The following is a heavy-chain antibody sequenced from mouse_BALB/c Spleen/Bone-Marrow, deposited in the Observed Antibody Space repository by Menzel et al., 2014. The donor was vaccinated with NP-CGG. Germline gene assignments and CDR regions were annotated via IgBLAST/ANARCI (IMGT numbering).Heavy chain of an antibody. Sequence: EVKLQASGAELVKPGASVKLSCTASGFNIKDTYMHWVKQRPEQGLEWIGRIDPANGNTKYDPKFQGKATITADTSSNTAYLQLSSLTSEDTAVYYGSSYAMDYWGQGTSVTVSS. CDR1: GFNIKDTY. CDR2: IDPANGNT. J-gene: IGHJ4*01. CDR3: SSYAMDY. V-gene: IGHV14-3*02.